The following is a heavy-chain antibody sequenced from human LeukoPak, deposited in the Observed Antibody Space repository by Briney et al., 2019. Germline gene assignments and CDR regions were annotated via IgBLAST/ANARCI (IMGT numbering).Heavy chain of an antibody. Sequence: GGSLRLSCAASGFTFSSYSMNWVRQAPGKGLEWVSSISSSSSYIYYADSVKGRFTISRDNSKNTLYLQMDSLRVEDTAVYYCAKEVLDYEIPYWYFDLWGRGTLVTVSS. J-gene: IGHJ2*01. V-gene: IGHV3-21*04. CDR2: ISSSSSYI. CDR3: AKEVLDYEIPYWYFDL. D-gene: IGHD4-17*01. CDR1: GFTFSSYS.